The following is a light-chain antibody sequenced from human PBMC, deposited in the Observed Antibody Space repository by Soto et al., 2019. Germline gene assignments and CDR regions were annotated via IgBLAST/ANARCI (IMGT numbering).Light chain of an antibody. V-gene: IGLV2-14*01. CDR2: ASS. CDR3: SSYTSSSTLYV. J-gene: IGLJ1*01. CDR1: SSDVGSYNY. Sequence: QSALTQPASVSGSPGQSITISCTGTSSDVGSYNYVSWYQHHPGKAPRLMIYASSNRPSGVSHRFSGSRSGNTASLTISGLQAEDEADYYCSSYTSSSTLYVFGTGTKLTVL.